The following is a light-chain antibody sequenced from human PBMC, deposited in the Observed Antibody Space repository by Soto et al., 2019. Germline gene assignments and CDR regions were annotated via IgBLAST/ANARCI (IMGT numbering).Light chain of an antibody. CDR3: QQLNSYPLT. CDR2: AAS. V-gene: IGKV1-9*01. CDR1: QGISSY. J-gene: IGKJ4*01. Sequence: DIQLTQSPSFLSASVGDRVTITCRASQGISSYLAWYQQKPGKAPKLLIYAASTLQSGVPSRFSGSGYGTEFTLTISSLQPEDFATYYYQQLNSYPLTFGGGTKVEIK.